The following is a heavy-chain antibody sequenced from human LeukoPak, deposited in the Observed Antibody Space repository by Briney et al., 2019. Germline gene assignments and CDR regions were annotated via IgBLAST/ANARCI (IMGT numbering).Heavy chain of an antibody. V-gene: IGHV4-4*07. J-gene: IGHJ6*03. CDR3: ARINSGSYYAYYYYYMDV. CDR2: IDTSGST. D-gene: IGHD1-26*01. Sequence: SETLSLTCTVSGGSISSYYWSWIRQPAGKGLEWIGRIDTSGSTNYNPSLKSRVAMSVDKSKNQFSLRLSSVTAADTAVYYCARINSGSYYAYYYYYMDVWGKGTTVTVSS. CDR1: GGSISSYY.